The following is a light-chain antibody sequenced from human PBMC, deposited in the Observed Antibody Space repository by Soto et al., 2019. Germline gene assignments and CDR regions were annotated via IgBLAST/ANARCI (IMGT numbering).Light chain of an antibody. J-gene: IGKJ1*01. CDR1: QSVSSY. CDR2: DAS. CDR3: QQRSNWPRT. Sequence: EIVLTQSPATLSLSPGERATLSCRASQSVSSYLAWYQQKPGQAPRLLIYDASNRATGIPARFSVSRSGTDFTLTISSLEPEDFAVYYCQQRSNWPRTFGQGTKVEIK. V-gene: IGKV3-11*01.